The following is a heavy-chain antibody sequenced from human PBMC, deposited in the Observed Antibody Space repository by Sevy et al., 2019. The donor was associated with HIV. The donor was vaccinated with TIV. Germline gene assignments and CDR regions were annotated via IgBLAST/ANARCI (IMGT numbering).Heavy chain of an antibody. J-gene: IGHJ5*02. CDR1: GGSFSGYY. CDR3: MGRGDYYYSSESTENNWFDP. V-gene: IGHV4-34*01. CDR2: INHSGST. Sequence: SETLSLTCAVYGGSFSGYYWSWIRQPPGKGLEWIGEINHSGSTNHNPSLKSRVTISVEKSKNQFSLKLSSVTAADTAVYYCMGRGDYYYSSESTENNWFDPWGQGTLVTVSS. D-gene: IGHD3-22*01.